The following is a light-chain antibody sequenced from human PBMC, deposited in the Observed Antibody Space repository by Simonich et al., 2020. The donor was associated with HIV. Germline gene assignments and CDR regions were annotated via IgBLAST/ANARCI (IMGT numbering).Light chain of an antibody. J-gene: IGKJ1*01. CDR3: QQYNNWHPWT. Sequence: EIVITQSPATLSVSPGERATLSCRASQSLNSNLACYQQTPGQNPRLLIYGTSTRATGIPARFSGGGSGTEFTLIISSLQSEDFAVYYCQQYNNWHPWTFGQGTKVEIK. V-gene: IGKV3-15*01. CDR2: GTS. CDR1: QSLNSN.